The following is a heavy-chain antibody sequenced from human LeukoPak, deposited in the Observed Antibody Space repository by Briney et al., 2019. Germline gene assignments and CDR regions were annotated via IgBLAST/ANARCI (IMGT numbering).Heavy chain of an antibody. CDR3: ASPYYYDSSGLT. J-gene: IGHJ5*02. CDR2: MYYSGRT. Sequence: GSLRLSCAASGFTFSSYAMSWVRQPPGKGLEWIGSMYYSGRTYYNPSLKSRVTISVDTSKNQFSLKLSSVTAADTAVYYCASPYYYDSSGLTWGQGTLVIVSS. V-gene: IGHV4-39*01. D-gene: IGHD3-22*01. CDR1: GFTFSSYA.